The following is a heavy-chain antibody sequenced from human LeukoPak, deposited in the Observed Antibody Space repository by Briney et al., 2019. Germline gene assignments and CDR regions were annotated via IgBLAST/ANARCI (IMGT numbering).Heavy chain of an antibody. Sequence: SETLSLTCTVSGGSISSGDYYGSWIRQPPGKGLEWIGYIYYRGSTHYNPSLKSRVTISVDTSKNQFSLKLSSVPAADTAVYYCARDRPTIFGVVYYYYGMDVWGQGTTVTVSS. CDR2: IYYRGST. J-gene: IGHJ6*02. CDR1: GGSISSGDYY. V-gene: IGHV4-30-4*01. CDR3: ARDRPTIFGVVYYYYGMDV. D-gene: IGHD3-3*01.